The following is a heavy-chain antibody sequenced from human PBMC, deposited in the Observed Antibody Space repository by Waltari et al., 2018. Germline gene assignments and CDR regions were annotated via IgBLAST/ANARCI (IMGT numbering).Heavy chain of an antibody. V-gene: IGHV3-7*01. CDR1: KFTFSAFW. Sequence: EVQLVESGGGLVQPGGSLRLSCAASKFTFSAFWMNWVRQAPGKGLEWVAIIKEDGRETHFVDSGKGRFTISRDNARNLLFLQMNNLRAEDTAVYYCVRGQGFLLDYWGQGTLVTVSS. CDR3: VRGQGFLLDY. CDR2: IKEDGRET. D-gene: IGHD3-3*01. J-gene: IGHJ4*02.